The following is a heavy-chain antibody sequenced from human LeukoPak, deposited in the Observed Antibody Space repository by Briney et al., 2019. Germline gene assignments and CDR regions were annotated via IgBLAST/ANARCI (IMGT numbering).Heavy chain of an antibody. CDR2: ISAYNGNT. J-gene: IGHJ5*02. CDR1: GYTFTSYG. D-gene: IGHD2-2*02. Sequence: ASVKVYCKASGYTFTSYGISWVRQAPGQGLEWMGWISAYNGNTNYAQKLQGRVTMTTDTSTSTAYMELRSLRSDDTAVYYCARDRYCSSTSCYTRRFDPWGQGTLVTVSS. CDR3: ARDRYCSSTSCYTRRFDP. V-gene: IGHV1-18*01.